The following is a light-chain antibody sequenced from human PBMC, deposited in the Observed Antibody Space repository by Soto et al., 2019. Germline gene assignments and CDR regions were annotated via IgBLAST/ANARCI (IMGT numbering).Light chain of an antibody. CDR3: HQYASSPLT. CDR2: HAS. V-gene: IGKV3-20*01. J-gene: IGKJ4*01. Sequence: EIVLTQSPGTLSLSPGERAALSCRASQSVGNNFLGWYQQKPGQSPRLLIYHASNRATGIPDRFSGTASGTDFTLISSRLEPEDFAVYYCHQYASSPLTFGGGTKVEIK. CDR1: QSVGNNF.